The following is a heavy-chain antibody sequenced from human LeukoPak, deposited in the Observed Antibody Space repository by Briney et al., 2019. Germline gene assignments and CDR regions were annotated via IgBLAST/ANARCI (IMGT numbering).Heavy chain of an antibody. CDR1: GGSISNYW. D-gene: IGHD2-21*02. J-gene: IGHJ4*02. CDR3: ARGAYCSGDCYFDY. CDR2: VFDSGGT. V-gene: IGHV4-59*01. Sequence: SETLSLTCTVSGGSISNYWWSWIRQPPGKGLEWIGYVFDSGGTNYNPSLKSRVTISVDTSKKQFSLKLSSVTAADTAVYYCARGAYCSGDCYFDYWGQGTLVTVSS.